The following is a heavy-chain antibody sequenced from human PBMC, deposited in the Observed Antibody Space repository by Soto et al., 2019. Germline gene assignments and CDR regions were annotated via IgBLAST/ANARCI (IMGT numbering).Heavy chain of an antibody. CDR3: ARQGSNEYYCYGMDV. V-gene: IGHV1-69*12. CDR2: IIRIFGTP. D-gene: IGHD3-10*01. CDR1: GGTFSSYA. Sequence: QVQLVQSGAEVKKPGSSVKVSCKASGGTFSSYAINWVRQAPGQGLEWMGGIIRIFGTPDYAQRFQGRVTITAVESTRTAYMELSSLRSEDTAVYYCARQGSNEYYCYGMDVWGQGTTVTVSS. J-gene: IGHJ6*02.